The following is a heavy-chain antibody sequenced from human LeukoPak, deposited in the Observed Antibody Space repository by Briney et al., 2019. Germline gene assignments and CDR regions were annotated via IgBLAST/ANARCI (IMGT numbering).Heavy chain of an antibody. J-gene: IGHJ4*02. CDR2: IYSSGST. Sequence: SETLSLTCTVSGGSIRGYFWSWIRQPPGKGLEWIGHIYSSGSTTYTPSLQGRVTISLDTSKNQFSLKLSSVTAADTAVYYCARVRGGTGILYWGQGTLVTVSS. CDR3: ARVRGGTGILY. D-gene: IGHD4-23*01. V-gene: IGHV4-59*12. CDR1: GGSIRGYF.